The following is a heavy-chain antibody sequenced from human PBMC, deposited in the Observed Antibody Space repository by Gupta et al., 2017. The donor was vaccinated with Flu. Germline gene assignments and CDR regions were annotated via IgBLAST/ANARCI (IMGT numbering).Heavy chain of an antibody. D-gene: IGHD3-3*01. Sequence: EVQLVESGGGLVKPGGSLRLSCAASGFTFSSYSMNWVRQAPGKGLEWVSSISSSSSYIYYADSVKGRFTISRDNAKNSLYLQMNSLRAEDTAVYYCARDSYAGRITIFGVVISNWFDPWGQGTLVTVSS. V-gene: IGHV3-21*01. CDR2: ISSSSSYI. J-gene: IGHJ5*02. CDR3: ARDSYAGRITIFGVVISNWFDP. CDR1: GFTFSSYS.